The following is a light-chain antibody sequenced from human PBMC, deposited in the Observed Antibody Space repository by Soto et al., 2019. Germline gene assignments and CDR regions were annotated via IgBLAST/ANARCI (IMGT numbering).Light chain of an antibody. CDR3: QSYDNSLSGWL. Sequence: QSVLTQPPSASGTPGQSVTISCSGSSSNIGTNTVNWYQQIPGTAPKLLIYANNNRPSGVPDRFSGSKSGTSASLVITGLQAEDEADYYCQSYDNSLSGWLFGGGTKLTVL. J-gene: IGLJ2*01. V-gene: IGLV1-40*01. CDR2: ANN. CDR1: SSNIGTNT.